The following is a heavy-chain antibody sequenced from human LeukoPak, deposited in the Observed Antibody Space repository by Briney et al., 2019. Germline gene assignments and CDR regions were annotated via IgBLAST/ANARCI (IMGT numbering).Heavy chain of an antibody. Sequence: SETLSLTCTVSGGSISSYYWSWIRQPPGKGLEWIGYIHFSGSTNYNPSLKSRVTVSDDKSKNQLSLKLSSVTAADTAVYYRARIFRGAYFDYWGQGTLVTVSS. J-gene: IGHJ4*02. V-gene: IGHV4-59*01. CDR1: GGSISSYY. CDR3: ARIFRGAYFDY. CDR2: IHFSGST. D-gene: IGHD3-10*01.